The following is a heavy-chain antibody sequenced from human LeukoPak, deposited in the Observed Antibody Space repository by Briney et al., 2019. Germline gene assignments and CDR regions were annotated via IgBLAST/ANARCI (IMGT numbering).Heavy chain of an antibody. CDR3: ARLEQQLVLELANGDDY. V-gene: IGHV1-69*04. D-gene: IGHD6-13*01. CDR1: GGTFSSYA. Sequence: ASVKVSCKASGGTFSSYAISWLRQAPGQGLEWMGRIIPILGIANYAQKFRGRVTITADKSTSTAYMELSSLRSEDTAVYYCARLEQQLVLELANGDDYWGQGTLVTVSS. J-gene: IGHJ4*02. CDR2: IIPILGIA.